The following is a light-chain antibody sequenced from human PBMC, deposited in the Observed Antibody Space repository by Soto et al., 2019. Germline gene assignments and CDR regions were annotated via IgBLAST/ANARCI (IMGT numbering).Light chain of an antibody. CDR1: QSVSSTT. CDR3: QQYGSSPNT. Sequence: EIVLTQSPGTLSLSPGERATLSSRASQSVSSTTLAWYQQKPGRAPRLLIYGASSRATGIPDRFSGSGSGTDFTLTISRLEPEDFAVYYCQQYGSSPNTFGGGTKVEIK. J-gene: IGKJ4*01. V-gene: IGKV3-20*01. CDR2: GAS.